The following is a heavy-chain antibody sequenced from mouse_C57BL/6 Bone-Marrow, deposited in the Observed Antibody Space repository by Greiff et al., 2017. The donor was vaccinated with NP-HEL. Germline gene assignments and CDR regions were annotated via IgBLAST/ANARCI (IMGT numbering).Heavy chain of an antibody. D-gene: IGHD6-5*01. CDR1: GYTFTSYG. J-gene: IGHJ2*01. CDR3: APIWYYFDY. V-gene: IGHV1-81*01. CDR2: IYPRSGNT. Sequence: VKLQESGAELARPGASVKLSCKASGYTFTSYGISWVKQRTGQGLEWIGEIYPRSGNTYYNEKFKGKATLTADKSSSTAYMELRSLTSEDSAVYFCAPIWYYFDYWGQGTTLTVSS.